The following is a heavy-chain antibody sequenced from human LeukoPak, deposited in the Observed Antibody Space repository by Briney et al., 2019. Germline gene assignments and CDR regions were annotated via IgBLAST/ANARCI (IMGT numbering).Heavy chain of an antibody. CDR3: ARDLGVRKSNAFDI. CDR1: GGSISSSNW. V-gene: IGHV4-4*02. Sequence: SGTLSLTCAVSGGSISSSNWWSWVRQPPGKGLEWIGEIYHSGSTNYNPSLKSRVTISVDKSKNQFSLKLSSVTAADTAVYYCARDLGVRKSNAFDIWGQGTMVTVSS. CDR2: IYHSGST. D-gene: IGHD2-8*01. J-gene: IGHJ3*02.